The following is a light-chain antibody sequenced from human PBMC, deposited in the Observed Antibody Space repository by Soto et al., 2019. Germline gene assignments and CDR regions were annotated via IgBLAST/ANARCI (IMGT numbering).Light chain of an antibody. V-gene: IGLV2-23*02. CDR2: EVS. J-gene: IGLJ2*01. CDR1: SSDVGSYNL. Sequence: QSALTQPASVSGSPGQSITISCTGTSSDVGSYNLVSWYQQHPGKAPKLMIYEVSKRPSGVSNRFSGSKSGNTASLTISGLQAEDEADYYCCSYVRSSSVVFGGGTQLTVL. CDR3: CSYVRSSSVV.